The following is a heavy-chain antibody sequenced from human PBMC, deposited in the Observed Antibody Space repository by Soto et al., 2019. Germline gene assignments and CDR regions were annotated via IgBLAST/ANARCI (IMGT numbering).Heavy chain of an antibody. CDR3: ARDFSGYYYANWFDP. D-gene: IGHD3-22*01. Sequence: QVQLVQSGAEVKKPGSSVKVSCKASGGTFSSYAISWVRQAPGQGLEWMGGLIPIFGTATYAQKFQGRVTITADESTSTAYMELSSLRSEDTAVYYCARDFSGYYYANWFDPWGQGTLVTVSS. CDR2: LIPIFGTA. CDR1: GGTFSSYA. V-gene: IGHV1-69*01. J-gene: IGHJ5*02.